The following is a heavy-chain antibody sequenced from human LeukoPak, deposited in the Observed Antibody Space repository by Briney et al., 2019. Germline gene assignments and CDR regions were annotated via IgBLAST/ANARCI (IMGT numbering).Heavy chain of an antibody. CDR2: ISSSSSYI. CDR3: ARGYSSSWDQRSHYYFDY. CDR1: GFTFSSYS. V-gene: IGHV3-21*01. D-gene: IGHD6-13*01. J-gene: IGHJ4*02. Sequence: GGSLRLSCAASGFTFSSYSMNWVRQAPGKGLEWVSSISSSSSYIYYADSVKGRFTISRDNAKNSLYLQMNSLRAEDTAVYYCARGYSSSWDQRSHYYFDYWGQGTLVTVPS.